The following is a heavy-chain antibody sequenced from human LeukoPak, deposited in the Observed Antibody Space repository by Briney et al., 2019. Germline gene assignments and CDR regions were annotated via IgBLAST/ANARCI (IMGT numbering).Heavy chain of an antibody. CDR3: ARGEILYCSGGSCPNYYYYGMDV. CDR1: GYTFTGYY. J-gene: IGHJ6*02. D-gene: IGHD2-15*01. CDR2: INPNSGGT. Sequence: ASVKVSCKASGYTFTGYYMHWVRQAPGQGLEWMGWINPNSGGTNYAQKFQGRVTMTRDTSISTAYMEMSRLRSDDTAVYYCARGEILYCSGGSCPNYYYYGMDVWGQGNTVTVSS. V-gene: IGHV1-2*02.